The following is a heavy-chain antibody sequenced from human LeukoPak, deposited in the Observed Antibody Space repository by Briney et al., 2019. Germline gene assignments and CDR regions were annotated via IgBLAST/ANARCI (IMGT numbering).Heavy chain of an antibody. D-gene: IGHD2-2*01. CDR2: IYYSGST. CDR1: GGSISSYY. V-gene: IGHV4-59*01. CDR3: ARVPRDIVVVPAASYYYYYMDV. J-gene: IGHJ6*03. Sequence: SETLSLTCTVSGGSISSYYWGWIRQPPGKGLEWIGYIYYSGSTNYNPSLKSRVTISVDTSKNQFSLKLSSVTAADTAVYYCARVPRDIVVVPAASYYYYYMDVWGKGTTVTVSS.